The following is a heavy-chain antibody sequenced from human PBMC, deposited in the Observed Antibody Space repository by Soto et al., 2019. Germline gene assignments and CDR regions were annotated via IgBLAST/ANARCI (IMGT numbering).Heavy chain of an antibody. Sequence: EVQLVESGGGLVKPGGSLRLSCAASGFTFSSYSMNWVRQAPGKGLEWDSSISSSSSYIYYADSVKGRFTISRDNAKNSLYLQMNSLRAEDTAVYYCARAPYYYDSRGYWAYWGQGTLVTVSS. CDR3: ARAPYYYDSRGYWAY. J-gene: IGHJ4*02. D-gene: IGHD3-22*01. CDR2: ISSSSSYI. V-gene: IGHV3-21*01. CDR1: GFTFSSYS.